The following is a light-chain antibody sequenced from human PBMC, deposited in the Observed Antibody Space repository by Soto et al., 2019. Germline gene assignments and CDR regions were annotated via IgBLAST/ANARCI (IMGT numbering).Light chain of an antibody. Sequence: DIRLTQSASTLSASLGDRVTITWGASPSISSWLAWYQQKPGKAPKLLIYKASSLESGVPSRFSGSGYGTEFHLTITSLQPDDLATYYRQQYNSYPWTFGQGTKVDIK. CDR1: PSISSW. V-gene: IGKV1-5*03. CDR3: QQYNSYPWT. CDR2: KAS. J-gene: IGKJ1*01.